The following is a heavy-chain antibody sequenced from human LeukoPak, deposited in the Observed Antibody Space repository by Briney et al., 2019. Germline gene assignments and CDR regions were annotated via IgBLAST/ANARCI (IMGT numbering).Heavy chain of an antibody. J-gene: IGHJ4*02. D-gene: IGHD5-12*01. CDR3: PVKDSGYVYDY. CDR2: IYYSGST. CDR1: GGSISSSSYY. Sequence: SETLSLTCTVSGGSISSSSYYWGWIRQPPGKGLEWIGSIYYSGSTYYNPSLKSRVTISVDTSKNQFSLKLSSVTAADTAVYYCPVKDSGYVYDYWGQGTLVPVSS. V-gene: IGHV4-39*07.